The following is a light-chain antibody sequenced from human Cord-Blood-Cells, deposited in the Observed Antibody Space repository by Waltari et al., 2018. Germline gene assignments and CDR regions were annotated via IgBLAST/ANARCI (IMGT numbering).Light chain of an antibody. V-gene: IGKV1-39*01. J-gene: IGKJ2*01. CDR1: QSIRSY. Sequence: DIQMTQSPSSLSASVGDRVTITCRASQSIRSYLNWYQQKPGKAPKLLIYAASSWQSGVPSRFSGSGSGTDCTLTISSLQPEDFATYYYQQSYSTPYTFGQGTKLEIK. CDR2: AAS. CDR3: QQSYSTPYT.